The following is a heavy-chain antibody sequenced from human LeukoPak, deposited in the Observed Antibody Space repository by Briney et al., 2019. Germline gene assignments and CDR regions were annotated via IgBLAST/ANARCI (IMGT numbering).Heavy chain of an antibody. J-gene: IGHJ4*02. CDR1: GYSLPDYG. CDR2: ISAYYGSS. D-gene: IGHD2/OR15-2a*01. V-gene: IGHV1-18*01. CDR3: VRESEPISQIIVFSF. Sequence: ASVKDSRQTSGYSLPDYGISWVRQAPGQGLEWMGWISAYYGSSHFAQKFQGRVTLTRDISTSTAYMELRSLRSDDTAMYYCVRESEPISQIIVFSFWGQGTLVTVSS.